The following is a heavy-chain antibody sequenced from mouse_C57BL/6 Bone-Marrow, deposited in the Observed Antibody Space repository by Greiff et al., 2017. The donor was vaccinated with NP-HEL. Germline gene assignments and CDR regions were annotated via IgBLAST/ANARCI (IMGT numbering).Heavy chain of an antibody. Sequence: QVQLQQSGAELVRPGTSVKVSCKASGYAFTNYLIEWVKQRPGQGLEWIGVINPGSGGTNSTEKFKGKATLTADKSSSTAYMQLSSLTSEDAAVYFCASRWYFDVGGTGTTVTVSS. CDR3: ASRWYFDV. J-gene: IGHJ1*03. CDR1: GYAFTNYL. V-gene: IGHV1-54*01. CDR2: INPGSGGT.